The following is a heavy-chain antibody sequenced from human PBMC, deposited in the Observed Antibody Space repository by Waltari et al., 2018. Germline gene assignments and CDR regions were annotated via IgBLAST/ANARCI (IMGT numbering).Heavy chain of an antibody. CDR1: GGSISSHY. V-gene: IGHV4-59*11. D-gene: IGHD4-4*01. CDR3: ARGNLDWYFDL. CDR2: IYYSGST. Sequence: QVQLQESGPGLVKPSETLSLTCTVSGGSISSHYWSWIRQPPGKGLEWIGYIYYSGSTNYTPSLKSRVTISVDTSKNQFSLKLSSVTAADTAVYYCARGNLDWYFDLWGRGTLVTVSS. J-gene: IGHJ2*01.